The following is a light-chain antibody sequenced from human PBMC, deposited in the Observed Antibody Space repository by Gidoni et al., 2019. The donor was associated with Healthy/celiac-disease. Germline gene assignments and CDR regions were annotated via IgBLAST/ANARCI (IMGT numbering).Light chain of an antibody. J-gene: IGKJ2*01. CDR1: QDISNY. V-gene: IGKV1-33*01. CDR2: DAS. CDR3: QQYDNLPYT. Sequence: DIQMTQSPSSLSASVGDRVTITRQASQDISNYLNWYQQKPGKAPQLLIYDASNLETGVPSRFSGSGSGTDFTFTISSLQPEDIATYYCQQYDNLPYTFGQGTKLEIK.